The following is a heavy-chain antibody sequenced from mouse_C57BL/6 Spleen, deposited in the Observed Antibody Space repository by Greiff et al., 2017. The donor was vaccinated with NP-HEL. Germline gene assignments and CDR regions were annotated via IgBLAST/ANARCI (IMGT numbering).Heavy chain of an antibody. CDR3: AREADSLYAMDY. Sequence: DVMLVESGGGLVKPGGSLKLSCAASGFTFSSYAMSWVRQTPEKRLEWVATISDGGSYTYYPDNVKGRFTISRDNAKNNLYLQMSHLKSEDTAMYYCAREADSLYAMDYWGQGTSVTVSS. CDR2: ISDGGSYT. V-gene: IGHV5-4*01. CDR1: GFTFSSYA. J-gene: IGHJ4*01.